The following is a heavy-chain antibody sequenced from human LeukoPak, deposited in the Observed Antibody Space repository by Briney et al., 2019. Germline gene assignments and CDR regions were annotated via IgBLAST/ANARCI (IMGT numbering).Heavy chain of an antibody. Sequence: PSETLSLTCAVYGGSFSGYYWSWIRQPPGKGLEQIGYIYHSGSTYYNPSLKSRVTISVDRSKNQFSLKLSSVTAADTAVYYCARASKGFWSGYYFDYWGQGTLVTVSS. V-gene: IGHV4-30-2*01. D-gene: IGHD3-3*01. J-gene: IGHJ4*02. CDR1: GGSFSGYY. CDR2: IYHSGST. CDR3: ARASKGFWSGYYFDY.